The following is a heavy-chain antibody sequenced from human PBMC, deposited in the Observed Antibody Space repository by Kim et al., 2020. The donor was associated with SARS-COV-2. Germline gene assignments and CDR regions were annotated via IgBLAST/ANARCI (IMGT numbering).Heavy chain of an antibody. Sequence: GGSLRLSCAASGFTVSSNYMSWVRQAPGKGLEWVSVIYSGGSTYYADSVKGRFTISRDNSKNTLYLQMNSLRAEDTAVYYCAREGLAYCGGDCKTAAFDIWGQGKMVTVSS. CDR1: GFTVSSNY. J-gene: IGHJ3*02. CDR2: IYSGGST. CDR3: AREGLAYCGGDCKTAAFDI. D-gene: IGHD2-21*02. V-gene: IGHV3-66*01.